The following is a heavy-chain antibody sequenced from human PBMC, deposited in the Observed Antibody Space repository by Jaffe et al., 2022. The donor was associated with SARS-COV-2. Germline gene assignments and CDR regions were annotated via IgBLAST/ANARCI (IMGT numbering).Heavy chain of an antibody. Sequence: EVQLVESGGGLVQPGGSLRLSCTTSGFTFTNYAMHWVRQAPGKGLEYVSAVSADAVHTFYSNSVNGRFTISRDDSKNTLYLQMGSLRPEDTAVYYCAREDILLVKRAFDVWGQGTMVTVSS. J-gene: IGHJ3*01. V-gene: IGHV3-64*01. CDR1: GFTFTNYA. D-gene: IGHD2-15*01. CDR3: AREDILLVKRAFDV. CDR2: VSADAVHT.